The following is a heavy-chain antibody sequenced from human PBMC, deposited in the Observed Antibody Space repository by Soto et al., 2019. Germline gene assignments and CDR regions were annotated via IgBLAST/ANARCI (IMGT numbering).Heavy chain of an antibody. Sequence: ASVKVSCKASGYTFTSYGISWVRQAPGQGLEWMGWISAYNGNTNYAQKLQGRVTMTTDTSTSTAYMELRSLRSDGTAVYYCARVSGLAAAVHYYYYGMDVWGQGTTVTV. V-gene: IGHV1-18*01. CDR3: ARVSGLAAAVHYYYYGMDV. D-gene: IGHD6-13*01. CDR1: GYTFTSYG. J-gene: IGHJ6*02. CDR2: ISAYNGNT.